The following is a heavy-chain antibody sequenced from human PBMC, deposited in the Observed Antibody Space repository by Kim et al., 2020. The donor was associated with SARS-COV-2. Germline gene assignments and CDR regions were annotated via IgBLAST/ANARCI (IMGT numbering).Heavy chain of an antibody. V-gene: IGHV4-39*01. CDR1: GGSISSSSYY. CDR2: IYYSGST. CDR3: ARQSYAVDTAPRVHVGFDY. J-gene: IGHJ4*02. Sequence: SETLSLTCTVSGGSISSSSYYWGWIRQPPGKGLEWIGSIYYSGSTYYNPSLKSRVTISVDTSKNQFSLKLSSVTAADTAVYYCARQSYAVDTAPRVHVGFDYWGQGTLVTVSS. D-gene: IGHD5-18*01.